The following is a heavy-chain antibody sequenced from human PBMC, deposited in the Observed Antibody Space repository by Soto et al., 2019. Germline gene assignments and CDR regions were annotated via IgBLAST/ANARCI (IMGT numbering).Heavy chain of an antibody. Sequence: SETLSLTCTVSGGSISSYYWSWIRQPPGKGLEWIGYIYYSGSTNYNPSLKSRVTISVDTSKNQFSLKLSSVTAADTAVYYCARGYDFWSGYGWFDPWGQGTLVTVSS. CDR3: ARGYDFWSGYGWFDP. V-gene: IGHV4-59*01. CDR2: IYYSGST. D-gene: IGHD3-3*01. J-gene: IGHJ5*02. CDR1: GGSISSYY.